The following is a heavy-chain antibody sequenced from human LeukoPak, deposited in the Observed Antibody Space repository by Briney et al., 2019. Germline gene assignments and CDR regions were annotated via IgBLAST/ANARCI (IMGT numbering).Heavy chain of an antibody. CDR2: IYYRGIT. CDR3: ARVVYDSSTYPKSYFDF. Sequence: SETLSLTRTVSGGSISSSSYYWGWIRQPPGKGLEWIVSIYYRGITYYNPSLKSRVTISVDTSKNQFSLKLSSVTAADTAVYYCARVVYDSSTYPKSYFDFWGQGTLVTVSS. J-gene: IGHJ4*02. V-gene: IGHV4-39*07. D-gene: IGHD3-22*01. CDR1: GGSISSSSYY.